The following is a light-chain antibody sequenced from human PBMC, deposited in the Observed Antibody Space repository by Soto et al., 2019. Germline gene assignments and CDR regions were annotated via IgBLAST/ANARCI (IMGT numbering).Light chain of an antibody. V-gene: IGLV1-51*01. CDR3: GTWDSSLSAWV. CDR1: SSNIGNKH. CDR2: DNN. J-gene: IGLJ2*01. Sequence: QSVLTQPPSLSAAPGQKVTISCSGSSSNIGNKHVSWYQQFPVTAPKLLIYDNNNRPSGIPDRFSASKSGTSATLGITGLQTGDEADYYCGTWDSSLSAWVFGGGTKVTVL.